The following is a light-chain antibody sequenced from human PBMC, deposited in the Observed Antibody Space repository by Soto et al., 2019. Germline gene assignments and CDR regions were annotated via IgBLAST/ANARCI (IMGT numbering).Light chain of an antibody. CDR1: QGISNS. Sequence: DIQMTQSPSSLSASVGDRVTITCRASQGISNSLAWYQQKPGQVPKLLIYAASTLQSGVPSRFSGSGSGTDFTLTISSLQPEDVVTYYCQNYNSDPKTFGQGTKVEIK. CDR2: AAS. CDR3: QNYNSDPKT. V-gene: IGKV1-27*01. J-gene: IGKJ1*01.